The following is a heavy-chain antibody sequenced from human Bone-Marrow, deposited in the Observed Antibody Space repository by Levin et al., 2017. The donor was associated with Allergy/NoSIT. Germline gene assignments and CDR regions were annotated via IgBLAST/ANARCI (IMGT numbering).Heavy chain of an antibody. CDR2: ISYDESNK. Sequence: SCAASGFTFSSYAMHWVRQAPGKGLEWVAVISYDESNKYYADSVKGRFTISRDNSKNTLYLQMNSLRAEDTAVYYCARDEQWLVLGAFDIWGQGTMVTVSS. J-gene: IGHJ3*02. CDR1: GFTFSSYA. CDR3: ARDEQWLVLGAFDI. D-gene: IGHD6-19*01. V-gene: IGHV3-30-3*01.